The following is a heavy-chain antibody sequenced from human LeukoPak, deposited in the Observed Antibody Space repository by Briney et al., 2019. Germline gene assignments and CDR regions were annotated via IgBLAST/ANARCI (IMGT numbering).Heavy chain of an antibody. J-gene: IGHJ4*02. CDR3: ARSLVDFWRGYPYTFDY. CDR1: GGSISSGDYY. CDR2: IYYSGST. V-gene: IGHV4-30-4*08. Sequence: PSETLSLTCTVSGGSISSGDYYWSWIRQPPGKGLEWIGNIYYSGSTYYNPSLKSRVTISVDTSKNQFSLKLSSVTAVHTAEHYCARSLVDFWRGYPYTFDYWARKTLVTVSS. D-gene: IGHD3-3*01.